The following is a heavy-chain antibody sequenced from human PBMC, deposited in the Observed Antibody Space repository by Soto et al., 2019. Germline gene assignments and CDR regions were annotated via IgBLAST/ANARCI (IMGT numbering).Heavy chain of an antibody. J-gene: IGHJ4*02. D-gene: IGHD2-2*01. V-gene: IGHV1-69*02. CDR1: GGTFSSYT. Sequence: QVQLVQSGAEVKKPGSSVKVSCKASGGTFSSYTISWVRQAPGQGLEWMGRIIPILGIANYAQKFQGRVTSTADKSTSTAYMELSSLRSEDTAVYYCARGTLGYCSSTSCYGGKGFDYWGQGTLVTVSS. CDR2: IIPILGIA. CDR3: ARGTLGYCSSTSCYGGKGFDY.